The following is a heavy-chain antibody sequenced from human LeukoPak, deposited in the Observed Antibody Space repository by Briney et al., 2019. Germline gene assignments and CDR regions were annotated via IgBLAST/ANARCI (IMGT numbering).Heavy chain of an antibody. CDR1: GYTFTGYY. D-gene: IGHD3-9*01. Sequence: ASVKVSCKASGYTFTGYYIHWVRQAPGQGLEWMGWINPHSRGTNYAQKFQGRVTMTRDTSISTAYMELSRLRSDDTAVYYCARDSQYYDILTGYYDPQYYFDYWGQGTLVTVSS. V-gene: IGHV1-2*02. CDR2: INPHSRGT. CDR3: ARDSQYYDILTGYYDPQYYFDY. J-gene: IGHJ4*02.